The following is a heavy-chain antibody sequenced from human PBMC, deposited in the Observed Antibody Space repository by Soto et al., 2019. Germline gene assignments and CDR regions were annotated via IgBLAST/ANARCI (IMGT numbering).Heavy chain of an antibody. Sequence: EVQLVESGGGLVKPGGSLRLSCAASGFTFSNAWMNWVRQAPGKGLEWVGRIKSKTDGGTTDYAAPVKGRFTISRDDSKNTLYLQMNSLKTEDTAVYYCTTDFEADYGDYADYYYGMDVWGQGTTVTVSS. V-gene: IGHV3-15*07. CDR1: GFTFSNAW. CDR2: IKSKTDGGTT. CDR3: TTDFEADYGDYADYYYGMDV. J-gene: IGHJ6*02. D-gene: IGHD4-17*01.